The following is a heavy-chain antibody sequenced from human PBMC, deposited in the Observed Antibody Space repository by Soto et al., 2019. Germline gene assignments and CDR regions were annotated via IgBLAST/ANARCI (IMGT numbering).Heavy chain of an antibody. V-gene: IGHV3-64D*08. CDR2: ISSNGGST. J-gene: IGHJ4*02. CDR1: GFTFSSYA. D-gene: IGHD3-22*01. CDR3: VKGDSSGYYGGCDY. Sequence: GGSLRLSCSASGFTFSSYAMHWVRQAPGKGLEYVSAISSNGGSTYYADSVKGRFTISRDNSKNTLYLQMSSLRAEDTAVYYSVKGDSSGYYGGCDYWGQGTLVTVSS.